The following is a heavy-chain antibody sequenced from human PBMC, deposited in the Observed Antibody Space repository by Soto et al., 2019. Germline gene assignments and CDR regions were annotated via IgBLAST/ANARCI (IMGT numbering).Heavy chain of an antibody. V-gene: IGHV1-18*04. CDR2: ISAYNGNT. Sequence: ASVKISCKASGYTFTSYGISWVRQAPGQGLEWMGWISAYNGNTNYAQKLQGRVTMTTDTSTSTAYMELRSLRSDDTAVYYCARDLIVGATGWFDPWGQGTLVTVSS. D-gene: IGHD1-26*01. J-gene: IGHJ5*02. CDR1: GYTFTSYG. CDR3: ARDLIVGATGWFDP.